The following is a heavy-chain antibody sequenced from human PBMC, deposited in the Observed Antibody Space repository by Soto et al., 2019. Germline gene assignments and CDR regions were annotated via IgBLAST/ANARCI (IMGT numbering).Heavy chain of an antibody. CDR1: GGSISSGDYY. CDR2: IYYSGST. D-gene: IGHD1-26*01. V-gene: IGHV4-30-4*01. Sequence: QVQLQESGPGLVKPSQTLSLTCTVSGGSISSGDYYWSWIRQPPGKGLEWIGYIYYSGSTYYNPSLRRRGTISVDTSKNQLSLKLSSVTAADTAVYYCARDPYYPGAFDLWGQGTMVTVSS. J-gene: IGHJ3*01. CDR3: ARDPYYPGAFDL.